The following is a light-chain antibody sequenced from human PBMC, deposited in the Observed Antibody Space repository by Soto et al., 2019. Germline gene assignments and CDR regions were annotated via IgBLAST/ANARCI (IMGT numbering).Light chain of an antibody. CDR1: SSNFGGYNS. CDR2: DVG. CDR3: SSYTSSMTNV. V-gene: IGLV2-14*03. Sequence: QSALTQPASVSGSPGQSITISCTEPSSNFGGYNSVPWYQHHPGKAPKLNLYDVGDRPSGVSYRFSGSKSGNTASLTISGLQAADEADYFCSSYTSSMTNVFGSGTKLTVL. J-gene: IGLJ1*01.